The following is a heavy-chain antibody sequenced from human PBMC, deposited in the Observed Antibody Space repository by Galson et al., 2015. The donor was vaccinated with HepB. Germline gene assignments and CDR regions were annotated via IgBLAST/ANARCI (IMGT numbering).Heavy chain of an antibody. CDR3: TTDPKDTMIVVVSVDY. V-gene: IGHV3-23*01. CDR1: GFTFSSYA. Sequence: SLRLSCAASGFTFSSYAMSWVRQAPGKGLEWVSAISGSGGSTYYADSVKGRFTISRDNSKNTLYLQMNSLKTEDTAVYYCTTDPKDTMIVVVSVDYWGQGTLVTVSS. J-gene: IGHJ4*02. D-gene: IGHD3-22*01. CDR2: ISGSGGST.